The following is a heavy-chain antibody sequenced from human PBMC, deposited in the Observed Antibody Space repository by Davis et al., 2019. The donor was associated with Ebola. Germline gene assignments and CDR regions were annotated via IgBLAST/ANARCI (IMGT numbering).Heavy chain of an antibody. D-gene: IGHD1-26*01. Sequence: ASVKVSCKASGYTFTSYAMHWVRQAPGQRLEWMGWINAGNGNTKYSQKFQGRVTITRDTSASTAYMELSSLRSEDTAVYYCARDMGIVGATMGAFDIWGQGTMVTVSS. CDR3: ARDMGIVGATMGAFDI. CDR2: INAGNGNT. V-gene: IGHV1-3*01. J-gene: IGHJ3*02. CDR1: GYTFTSYA.